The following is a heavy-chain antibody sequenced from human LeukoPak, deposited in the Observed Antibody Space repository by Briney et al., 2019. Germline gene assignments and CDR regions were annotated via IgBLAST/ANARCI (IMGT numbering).Heavy chain of an antibody. CDR1: GSTFTGYD. J-gene: IGHJ4*02. Sequence: GASVKVSCKASGSTFTGYDMHWVRQAPGQGLEWMGWINPNSGGTNYAQKFQGRVTMTRNTSISTAYMELSRLRSDDTAVYYCARARADFWSGFLWGQGTLVTVSS. V-gene: IGHV1-2*02. CDR3: ARARADFWSGFL. CDR2: INPNSGGT. D-gene: IGHD3-3*01.